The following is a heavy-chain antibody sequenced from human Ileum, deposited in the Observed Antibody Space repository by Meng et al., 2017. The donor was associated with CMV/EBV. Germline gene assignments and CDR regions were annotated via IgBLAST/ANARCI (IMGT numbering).Heavy chain of an antibody. Sequence: QELGPDLGKPSQTLSLTRTVSGGSIRGGDYYWSWIRQPPGKGLEWIGYIYYSGSTYYNPSLKSRVTISADTSKNQFSLKLNSVTAADTAVYYCASGSPQLGYVWGQGTLVTVSS. CDR1: GGSIRGGDYY. CDR2: IYYSGST. J-gene: IGHJ4*02. D-gene: IGHD1-1*01. V-gene: IGHV4-30-4*01. CDR3: ASGSPQLGYV.